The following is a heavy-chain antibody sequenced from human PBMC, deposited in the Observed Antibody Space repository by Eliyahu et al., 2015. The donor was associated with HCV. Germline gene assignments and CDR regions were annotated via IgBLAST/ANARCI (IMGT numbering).Heavy chain of an antibody. V-gene: IGHV3-53*04. J-gene: IGHJ5*02. CDR2: IYSGGST. D-gene: IGHD3-16*01. Sequence: EVQLVESGGGLVQPGGSLXLSCXASGFTVSSNYMGWVRQAPGKGLEWVSVIYSGGSTYYADSVKGRFTISRHNSKNTLYLQMNSLRAEDTAVYYCARGRGRSPYNWFDPWGQGTLVTVSS. CDR1: GFTVSSNY. CDR3: ARGRGRSPYNWFDP.